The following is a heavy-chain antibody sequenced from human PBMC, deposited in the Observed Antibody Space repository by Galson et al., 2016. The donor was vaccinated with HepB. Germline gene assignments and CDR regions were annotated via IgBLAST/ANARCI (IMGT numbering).Heavy chain of an antibody. CDR2: IDPSDSST. V-gene: IGHV5-10-1*01. J-gene: IGHJ4*02. D-gene: IGHD1-26*01. Sequence: QSGAEVKKPGQSLRISCQGFGYSFTNFWINWVRQLPGKGLEWLGRIDPSDSSTNYSPSFHGHVYISLDKSVTTAYLEWSSLRASDTALYYCARHFSGTYILDSWGQGTLVTVAS. CDR1: GYSFTNFW. CDR3: ARHFSGTYILDS.